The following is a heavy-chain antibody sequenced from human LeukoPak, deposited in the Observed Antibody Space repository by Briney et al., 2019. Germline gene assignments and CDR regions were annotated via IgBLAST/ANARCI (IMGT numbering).Heavy chain of an antibody. J-gene: IGHJ4*02. CDR2: IYYSGST. D-gene: IGHD3-22*01. CDR3: ASLPFNCYDSSGYSSYYFDY. Sequence: SETLSLTCTVSGGSISSSSYYWGWIRQPPGKGLEWIGSIYYSGSTYYNPSLRSRVTISVDTSKNQFSLKLSSVTAADTAVYYCASLPFNCYDSSGYSSYYFDYWGQGTLVTVSS. CDR1: GGSISSSSYY. V-gene: IGHV4-39*01.